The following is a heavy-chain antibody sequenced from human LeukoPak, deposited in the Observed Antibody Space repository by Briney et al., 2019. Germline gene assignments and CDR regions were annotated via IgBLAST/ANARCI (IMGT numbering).Heavy chain of an antibody. CDR3: AKAIAPEYSSSWYD. J-gene: IGHJ4*02. D-gene: IGHD6-13*01. CDR2: ISGSGGST. CDR1: GFTFSSYA. V-gene: IGHV3-23*01. Sequence: GGSLRLSCAASGFTFSSYAMSWVRQAPGKGLEWVSAISGSGGSTYYADSVKGRFTISRDNSKNTLYLQMNSLRAEDTAVYYCAKAIAPEYSSSWYDWGQGTLVTVSS.